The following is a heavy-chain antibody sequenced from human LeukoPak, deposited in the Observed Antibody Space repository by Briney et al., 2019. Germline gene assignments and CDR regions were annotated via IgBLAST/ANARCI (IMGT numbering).Heavy chain of an antibody. CDR2: IHGSGST. CDR3: ARLPDSSSWYPGYYGMDV. Sequence: SETLSLTCTVSGDSISNNFWTWVRQPPGKGLEWIGYIHGSGSTNYNPSLESRVTISVDTSKNQFSLKLSSVTAADTAVYYCARLPDSSSWYPGYYGMDVWGQGTTVTVSS. V-gene: IGHV4-59*01. CDR1: GDSISNNF. J-gene: IGHJ6*02. D-gene: IGHD6-13*01.